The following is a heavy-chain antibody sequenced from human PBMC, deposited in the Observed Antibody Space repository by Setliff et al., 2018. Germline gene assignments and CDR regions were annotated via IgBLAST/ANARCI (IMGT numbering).Heavy chain of an antibody. CDR3: ARDREGDGNYYMDV. CDR1: GFTFSTYS. CDR2: MNSDGSTK. V-gene: IGHV3-74*01. D-gene: IGHD1-1*01. Sequence: GGSLTLSCAASGFTFSTYSMYWVRQAPEEGLVWVSRMNSDGSTKNYADSMQGSLSISRDNTKNTVYLQMNSLRAEDTDVYYCARDREGDGNYYMDVWGKGTTVTVSS. J-gene: IGHJ6*03.